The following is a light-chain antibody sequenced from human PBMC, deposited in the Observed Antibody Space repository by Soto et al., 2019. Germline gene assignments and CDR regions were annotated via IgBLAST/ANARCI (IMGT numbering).Light chain of an antibody. Sequence: EIVLTHSPDTLSLSPGERATLSCRASLTVTNNYLAWYQQKAGQAPRLVIYDASTRATGIPDRFSASGSGTGFTLTISRLEPEDFAVYYCQQYGSSGTFGQGTKVDIK. CDR2: DAS. CDR1: LTVTNNY. J-gene: IGKJ1*01. V-gene: IGKV3-20*01. CDR3: QQYGSSGT.